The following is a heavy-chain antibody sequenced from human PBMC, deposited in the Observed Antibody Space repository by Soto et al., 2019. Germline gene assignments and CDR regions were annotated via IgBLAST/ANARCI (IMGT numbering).Heavy chain of an antibody. CDR3: LREVPYNY. D-gene: IGHD1-20*01. CDR1: GFTFSNYW. Sequence: EVQLVESGGGLVQPGGSLRLSCAASGFTFSNYWMHWVRQAPGKGLVWVSRINSDGSSTNYADSVKGRFTISRDNAKNPLYLQMNSLRAEDPAVYHCLREVPYNYWGQGTLVPVFS. CDR2: INSDGSST. V-gene: IGHV3-74*01. J-gene: IGHJ4*02.